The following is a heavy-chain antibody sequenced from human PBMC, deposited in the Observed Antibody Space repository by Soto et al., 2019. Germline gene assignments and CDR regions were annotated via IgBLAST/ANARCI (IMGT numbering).Heavy chain of an antibody. Sequence: GGSLRLSCAASGFTFSAYWMHWVRQPPGKGLVWVSRISLDGSNTIYADSVKGRFTISRDNARNTLYLQMNSLRDEDTGVYYCTRDGRRGYDMDVWGQGTTVTVSS. D-gene: IGHD1-26*01. CDR3: TRDGRRGYDMDV. J-gene: IGHJ6*02. V-gene: IGHV3-74*01. CDR2: ISLDGSNT. CDR1: GFTFSAYW.